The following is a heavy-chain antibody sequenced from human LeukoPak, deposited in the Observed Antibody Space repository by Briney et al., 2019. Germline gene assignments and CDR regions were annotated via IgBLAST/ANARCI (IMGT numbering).Heavy chain of an antibody. J-gene: IGHJ4*02. V-gene: IGHV3-30*18. D-gene: IGHD6-13*01. CDR3: AKDRRRLAAAAPWYFDY. CDR2: ISYDGSNK. CDR1: GFTFDDYA. Sequence: GGSLRLSCAASGFTFDDYAMHWVRQAPGKGLEWVAVISYDGSNKYYADSVKGRFTISRDNSKNTLYLQMNSLRAEDTAVYYCAKDRRRLAAAAPWYFDYWGQGTLVTVSS.